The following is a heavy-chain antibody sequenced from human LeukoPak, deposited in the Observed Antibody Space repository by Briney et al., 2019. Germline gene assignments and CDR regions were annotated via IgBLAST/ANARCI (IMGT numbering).Heavy chain of an antibody. J-gene: IGHJ2*01. CDR1: GGSFSGYY. CDR2: IYYSGST. D-gene: IGHD2-21*01. V-gene: IGHV4-59*01. CDR3: ARTAYARFFDL. Sequence: SETLSLTCAVYGGSFSGYYWSWIRQPPGKGLEWIGHIYYSGSTNYNPSLKSRVTISIDTSKNQFSLKLSSVTAADTAVYYCARTAYARFFDLWGRGTLVTVSS.